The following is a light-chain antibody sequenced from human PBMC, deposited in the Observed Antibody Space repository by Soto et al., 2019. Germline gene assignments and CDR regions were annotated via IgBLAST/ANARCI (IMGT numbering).Light chain of an antibody. CDR2: GES. V-gene: IGKV3-20*01. J-gene: IGKJ5*01. CDR1: QSVSSNY. Sequence: EIVLTQSPGTLSLSPGERATLSCRASQSVSSNYLTWYQQKPGQAPRLLIYGESSRATGIPDRFSGSGSGTDFTLTISRLEPEDFAVYYCQQYGSSPPITFGQGTRLEIK. CDR3: QQYGSSPPIT.